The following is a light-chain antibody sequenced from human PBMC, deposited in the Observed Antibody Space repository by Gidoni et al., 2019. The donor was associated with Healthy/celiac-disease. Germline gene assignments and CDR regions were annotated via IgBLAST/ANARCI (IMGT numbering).Light chain of an antibody. Sequence: DIQTTQSPSSLSASVGDRVTITCQASQDISNYLNWYQQKPGKAPKLLIYDASNLETGVTSRFSGSGSGTDFTFTISSLQPEDIATYYCQQYDNLPFTFGPGTKVDIK. CDR1: QDISNY. CDR3: QQYDNLPFT. J-gene: IGKJ3*01. CDR2: DAS. V-gene: IGKV1-33*01.